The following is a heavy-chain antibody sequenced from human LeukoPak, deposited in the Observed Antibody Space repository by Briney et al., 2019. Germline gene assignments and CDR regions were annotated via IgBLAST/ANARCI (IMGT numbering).Heavy chain of an antibody. V-gene: IGHV3-21*01. D-gene: IGHD3-9*01. CDR2: ISSSSSYI. J-gene: IGHJ4*02. CDR3: ARDDYDILTGATGYFDY. CDR1: GFTFSSYS. Sequence: GGSLRLSCAAPGFTFSSYSMTWVRQAPGKGLEWVSSISSSSSYIYYADAVKGRFTISRDNAKNSLYLQMNSLRAEDTAVYYCARDDYDILTGATGYFDYWGQGTLVTVSS.